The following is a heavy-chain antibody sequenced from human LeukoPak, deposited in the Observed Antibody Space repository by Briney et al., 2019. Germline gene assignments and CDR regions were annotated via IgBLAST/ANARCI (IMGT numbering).Heavy chain of an antibody. V-gene: IGHV1-69*04. J-gene: IGHJ4*02. D-gene: IGHD3-9*01. Sequence: ASVKVSCKASGGTFSSYAISWVRQAPGQGLEWMGRIIPILGIANYAQKFQGRVTIAADKSTSTAYMELSSLRSEDTAVYYCARVDDIQDYWGQGTLVTVSS. CDR3: ARVDDIQDY. CDR2: IIPILGIA. CDR1: GGTFSSYA.